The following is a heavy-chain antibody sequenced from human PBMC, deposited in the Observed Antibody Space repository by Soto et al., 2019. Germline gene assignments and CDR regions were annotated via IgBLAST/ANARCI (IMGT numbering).Heavy chain of an antibody. CDR1: GGTFSSYA. V-gene: IGHV1-69*12. CDR3: ARDTYGDPAGHWFDP. CDR2: IIPIFGTA. J-gene: IGHJ5*02. D-gene: IGHD4-17*01. Sequence: QVQLVQSGAEVKKPGSSVKVSCKASGGTFSSYAIGWVRQAPGQGLEWMGGIIPIFGTANYAQKFQGRVTITADESTSTDYMELSSLSSEDTAVYYCARDTYGDPAGHWFDPWGQGTLVTVSS.